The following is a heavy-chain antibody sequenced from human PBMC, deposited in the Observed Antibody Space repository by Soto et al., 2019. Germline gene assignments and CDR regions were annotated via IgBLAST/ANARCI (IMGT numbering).Heavy chain of an antibody. J-gene: IGHJ3*02. CDR3: ARHNYGSGSYYNGPPDAFDI. CDR1: GGSISSSSYY. CDR2: IYYSGST. Sequence: SETLSLTCTVSGGSISSSSYYWGWIRQPPGKGLEWIGSIYYSGSTYYNPSLKSRVTISVDTSKNQFSLKLSSVTAADTAVYYCARHNYGSGSYYNGPPDAFDIWGQGTMVTVS. V-gene: IGHV4-39*01. D-gene: IGHD3-10*01.